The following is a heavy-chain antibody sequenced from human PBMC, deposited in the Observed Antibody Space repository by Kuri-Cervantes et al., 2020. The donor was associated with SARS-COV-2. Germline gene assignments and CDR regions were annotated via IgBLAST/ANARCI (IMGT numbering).Heavy chain of an antibody. Sequence: GSLRLSCAVYGGSFSGYYWSWIRQPPGKGLEWIGEINHSGSTNYNPSLKSRVTISVDTSKNQFSLKLSSVTAADMAVYYCARLPTRDCSSTSCYVWDYWGQGTLVTVSS. CDR3: ARLPTRDCSSTSCYVWDY. CDR1: GGSFSGYY. D-gene: IGHD2-2*01. V-gene: IGHV4-34*01. CDR2: INHSGST. J-gene: IGHJ4*02.